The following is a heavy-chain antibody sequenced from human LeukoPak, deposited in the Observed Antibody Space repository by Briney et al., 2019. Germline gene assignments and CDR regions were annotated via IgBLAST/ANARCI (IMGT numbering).Heavy chain of an antibody. Sequence: SETLSLTCTVSGGSISSYYWSWIRQPAGKGLEWIGRIYTSGSTNYNPSLKSRVTMSVDTSKNQFSLKLSSVTAADTAVYYCARVQYSSGWYPTTTGGFQHWGQGTLVTVSS. CDR1: GGSISSYY. CDR2: IYTSGST. CDR3: ARVQYSSGWYPTTTGGFQH. D-gene: IGHD6-19*01. V-gene: IGHV4-4*07. J-gene: IGHJ1*01.